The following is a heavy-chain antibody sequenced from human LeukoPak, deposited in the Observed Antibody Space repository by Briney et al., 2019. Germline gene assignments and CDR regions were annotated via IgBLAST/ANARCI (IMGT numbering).Heavy chain of an antibody. D-gene: IGHD2-2*01. CDR3: VARCTSCFDVDY. V-gene: IGHV4-39*03. Sequence: PSETLSLTCIVSGVSISSSYYYWGWIRQPPGKGLEWIGSIYYSGSTYYNSSLKSRVTISVDTSKNQFSLTLSSVTAADTAVYARVARCTSCFDVDYWGQGTLVTVSS. CDR1: GVSISSSYYY. CDR2: IYYSGST. J-gene: IGHJ4*02.